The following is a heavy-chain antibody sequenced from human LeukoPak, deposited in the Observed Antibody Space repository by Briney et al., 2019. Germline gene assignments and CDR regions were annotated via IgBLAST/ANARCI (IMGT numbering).Heavy chain of an antibody. CDR1: GGSISSSSYY. V-gene: IGHV4-39*01. J-gene: IGHJ4*02. CDR2: VYYSGST. D-gene: IGHD4-17*01. Sequence: SETLSPTCTVSGGSISSSSYYWGWIRQPPGKGLEWIGSVYYSGSTYYNPSLKSRVTISVDTSKNQFSLKLSSVTAADTAVYYCARHDYGDYGRPMWGQGTLVTVSS. CDR3: ARHDYGDYGRPM.